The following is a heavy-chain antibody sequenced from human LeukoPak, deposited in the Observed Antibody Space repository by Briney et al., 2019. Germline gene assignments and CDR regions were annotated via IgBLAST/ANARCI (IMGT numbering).Heavy chain of an antibody. V-gene: IGHV3-21*01. D-gene: IGHD4-17*01. Sequence: PGGSLRLSCAASGFTFSSYWMHWVRQAPGKGLEWVSSISSSSSYIYYADSVKGRFTISRDNAKNSLYLQMNSLRAEDTAVYYCARMRGYDYGDYEKNGVDYWGQGTLVTVSS. CDR2: ISSSSSYI. J-gene: IGHJ4*02. CDR1: GFTFSSYW. CDR3: ARMRGYDYGDYEKNGVDY.